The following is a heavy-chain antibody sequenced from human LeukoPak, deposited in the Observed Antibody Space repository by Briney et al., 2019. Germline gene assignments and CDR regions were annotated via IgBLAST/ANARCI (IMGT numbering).Heavy chain of an antibody. J-gene: IGHJ6*02. D-gene: IGHD2-2*01. V-gene: IGHV4-4*07. Sequence: SETLSLTCTVSGVSISNYYWNWIRQPAGKGQEWIGRMHTSGSTNYNPSLKSRVTISVDTSKNQFSLKLSSVTAADTAVYYCARGGDIVVVPAALQYYYYYYGMDVWGQGTTVTVSS. CDR2: MHTSGST. CDR1: GVSISNYY. CDR3: ARGGDIVVVPAALQYYYYYYGMDV.